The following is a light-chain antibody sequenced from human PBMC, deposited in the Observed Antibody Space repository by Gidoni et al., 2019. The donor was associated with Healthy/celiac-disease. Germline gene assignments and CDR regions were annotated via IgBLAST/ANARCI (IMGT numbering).Light chain of an antibody. CDR1: SPNIGSNT. CDR2: RNN. V-gene: IGLV1-44*01. Sequence: QSVLTQPPSASWTPGQRVTIYSSGSSPNIGSNTVNWYQHLPGTAPKRLIYRNNQRPSGVPDRFSGSKSGTSASLAISGLQSEDEADYYCAAWDDSLNGRVFGGGTKLTVL. CDR3: AAWDDSLNGRV. J-gene: IGLJ3*02.